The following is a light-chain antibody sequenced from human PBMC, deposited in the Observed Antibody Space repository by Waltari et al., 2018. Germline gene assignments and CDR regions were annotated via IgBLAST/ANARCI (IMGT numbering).Light chain of an antibody. CDR1: QSLGKNY. CDR3: QQYASSVLYT. Sequence: IVLTQSPGTPSLSPGDRASLSCKASQSLGKNYLAWYQHKPGQAPRLLIYGASSRAAGIPDRFSGSGSGTDFTLTISRLEPEDFAVYYCQQYASSVLYTFGQGTKLEIK. CDR2: GAS. J-gene: IGKJ2*01. V-gene: IGKV3-20*01.